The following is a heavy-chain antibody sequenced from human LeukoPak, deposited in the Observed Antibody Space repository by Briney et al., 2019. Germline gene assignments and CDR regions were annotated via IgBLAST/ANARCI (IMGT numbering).Heavy chain of an antibody. CDR2: ISYHGSSK. Sequence: GFLRLSCAASGFTFSSYAMNWVRQAPGKGLEWVAVISYHGSSKYYADSVKGRFTISRDNSKNTLYLQMNSLRAEDTAVYYCARETGSAVGSTDFDYWGQGTLVTVSS. CDR3: ARETGSAVGSTDFDY. V-gene: IGHV3-30-3*01. J-gene: IGHJ4*02. D-gene: IGHD4-17*01. CDR1: GFTFSSYA.